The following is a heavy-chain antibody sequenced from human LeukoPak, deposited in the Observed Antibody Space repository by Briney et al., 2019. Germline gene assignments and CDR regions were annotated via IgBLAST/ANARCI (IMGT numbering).Heavy chain of an antibody. J-gene: IGHJ4*02. CDR2: IVVGSGNT. V-gene: IGHV1-58*01. Sequence: SVKVSCKASGFTFTSSAVQWARQARGQRLEWIGWIVVGSGNTNYAQKFQERVTITRDMSTSTAYMELSSLRSEDTAVYYCAAVGPILKAFDYWGQGTLVTVSS. CDR1: GFTFTSSA. CDR3: AAVGPILKAFDY.